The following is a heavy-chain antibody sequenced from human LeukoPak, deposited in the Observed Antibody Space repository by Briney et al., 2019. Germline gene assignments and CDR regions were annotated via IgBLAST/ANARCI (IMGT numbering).Heavy chain of an antibody. CDR3: AGGSKVYYFDY. Sequence: GGSLRLSCAASGFTFSSYAMHWVRQAPGKGLEWVAVISYDGSNKYYADSVKGRFTISRDNSKNTLYLQMNSLRAEDTAVYYCAGGSKVYYFDYWGQGTLVTVSS. D-gene: IGHD3-10*01. CDR1: GFTFSSYA. J-gene: IGHJ4*02. CDR2: ISYDGSNK. V-gene: IGHV3-30-3*01.